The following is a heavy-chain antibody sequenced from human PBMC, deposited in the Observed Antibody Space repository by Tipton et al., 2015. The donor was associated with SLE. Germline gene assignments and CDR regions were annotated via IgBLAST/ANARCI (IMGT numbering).Heavy chain of an antibody. V-gene: IGHV3-23*01. CDR3: AKGHVVVVAAFDY. CDR1: GFTFSSYA. Sequence: SLRLSCAASGFTFSSYAMSWVRQAPGKGLEWVSAISGSGSSTYYADSVKGRFTISRDNSKNTLYLQMNSLRAEDTAVYYCAKGHVVVVAAFDYWGQGTLVTVSS. D-gene: IGHD2-15*01. J-gene: IGHJ4*02. CDR2: ISGSGSST.